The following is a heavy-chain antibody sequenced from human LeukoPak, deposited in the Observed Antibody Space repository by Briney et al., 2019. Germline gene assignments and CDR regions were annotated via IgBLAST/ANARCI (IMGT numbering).Heavy chain of an antibody. D-gene: IGHD2-15*01. CDR3: AREEDCSGGICYLGNAFDI. Sequence: SETLSLTCTVSGGSIRSYYWSWIRQPPGKGLEWIGYIYYSGSTNYNPSLKSRVSISVDTSKNQFSLKLSSVTAADTAVYHCAREEDCSGGICYLGNAFDIWGQGTMVTVSS. V-gene: IGHV4-59*12. CDR2: IYYSGST. CDR1: GGSIRSYY. J-gene: IGHJ3*02.